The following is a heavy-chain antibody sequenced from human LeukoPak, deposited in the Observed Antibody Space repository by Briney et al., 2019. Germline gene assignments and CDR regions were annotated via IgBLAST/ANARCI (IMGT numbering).Heavy chain of an antibody. D-gene: IGHD6-13*01. Sequence: GSLRLSCAASGFTFSSYWMHWVRQAPGKGLVWVSRINNDGSSTSYADSVKGRFTISRDNAKNTLYLQMNSLRAEDTAVYYCARSGAAGNWFDPWGQGTLVTVSS. CDR3: ARSGAAGNWFDP. CDR2: INNDGSST. CDR1: GFTFSSYW. V-gene: IGHV3-74*01. J-gene: IGHJ5*02.